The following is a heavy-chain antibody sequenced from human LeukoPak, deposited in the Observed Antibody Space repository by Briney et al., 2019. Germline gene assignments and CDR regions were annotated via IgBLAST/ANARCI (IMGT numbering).Heavy chain of an antibody. J-gene: IGHJ4*02. V-gene: IGHV1-69*01. D-gene: IGHD2-2*02. Sequence: ASVKVSCKASGGTFSSYAISWVRQAPGQGLEWMGGIIPIFGTANYAQKFQGRVTITADESTSTAYMELSSLRSEDTAVYYCARGGYCSSTSCYNVYWGQGTLVTVSS. CDR1: GGTFSSYA. CDR3: ARGGYCSSTSCYNVY. CDR2: IIPIFGTA.